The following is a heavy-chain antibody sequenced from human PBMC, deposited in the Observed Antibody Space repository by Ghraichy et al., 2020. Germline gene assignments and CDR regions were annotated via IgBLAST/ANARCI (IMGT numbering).Heavy chain of an antibody. CDR2: INQSGNT. CDR1: GGTLSGYY. CDR3: ARVEGYYYYYMDV. Sequence: SETPSLTCSVYGGTLSGYYWSWIRQAPGKGLEWIAEINQSGNTNHNPSLMSRVTMSIDTSKNQISLKLSFVTAADTAVYYCARVEGYYYYYMDVWGRGTTVTVSS. V-gene: IGHV4-34*01. J-gene: IGHJ6*03.